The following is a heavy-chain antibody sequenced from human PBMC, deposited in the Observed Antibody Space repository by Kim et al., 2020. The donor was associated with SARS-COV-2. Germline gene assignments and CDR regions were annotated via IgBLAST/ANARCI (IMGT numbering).Heavy chain of an antibody. D-gene: IGHD4-17*01. CDR3: AKDSGGDYGGGVYY. Sequence: ADSVKGRFTISRDNSKNSLYLQMNSLRTEDTALYYCAKDSGGDYGGGVYYWGQGTLVTVSS. J-gene: IGHJ4*02. V-gene: IGHV3-43*01.